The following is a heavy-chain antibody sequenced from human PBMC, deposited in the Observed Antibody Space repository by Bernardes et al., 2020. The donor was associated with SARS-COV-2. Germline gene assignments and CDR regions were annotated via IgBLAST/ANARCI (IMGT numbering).Heavy chain of an antibody. J-gene: IGHJ4*02. V-gene: IGHV3-43*01. CDR1: GFTFDGYT. CDR2: ISWDGGST. CDR3: AKGYYYIDY. D-gene: IGHD3-10*01. Sequence: VGSLILSCAASGFTFDGYTMHWVRQAPGKGLEWVSLISWDGGSTYYADSVKGRFTISRDNSKNSLYLQMNSLRTEDTALYYCAKGYYYIDYWGQGTLVTVSS.